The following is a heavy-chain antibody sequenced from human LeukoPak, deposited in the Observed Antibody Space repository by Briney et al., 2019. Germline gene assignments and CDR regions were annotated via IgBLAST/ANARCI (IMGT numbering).Heavy chain of an antibody. CDR1: GFTFSSYS. V-gene: IGHV3-21*01. CDR2: ISSSSSYI. CDR3: ARHSARYFDWLKGFDP. J-gene: IGHJ5*02. Sequence: PGGSLRLSCAASGFTFSSYSMNWVRQAPGKGLEWVSSISSSSSYIYYADSVKGRFTISRDNAKNSLYLQMNSLRAEDTAVYYCARHSARYFDWLKGFDPWGQGTLVTVSS. D-gene: IGHD3-9*01.